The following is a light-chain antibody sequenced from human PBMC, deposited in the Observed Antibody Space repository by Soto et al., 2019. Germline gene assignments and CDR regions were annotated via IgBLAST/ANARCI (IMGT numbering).Light chain of an antibody. V-gene: IGKV3-11*01. CDR2: DAS. CDR3: QQRSNWPSIT. CDR1: QSVSNY. J-gene: IGKJ5*01. Sequence: EIVMTQSPATLSVSPWERATLSCRASQSVSNYLAWYQQKPGQAPRLLIYDASNRATGVPARFTGSGSGTDFTLTISSLEPEDFAVYYCQQRSNWPSITFGQGTRLEIK.